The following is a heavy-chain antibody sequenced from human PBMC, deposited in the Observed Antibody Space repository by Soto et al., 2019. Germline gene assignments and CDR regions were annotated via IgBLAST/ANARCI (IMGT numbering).Heavy chain of an antibody. V-gene: IGHV1-2*02. CDR2: ISPKSGGT. J-gene: IGHJ4*02. D-gene: IGHD6-19*01. CDR1: GYTFIDYY. CDR3: ARPPGYISDWYYFDL. Sequence: QVQLVQSGAEVKKPGASVKVSCEASGYTFIDYYMHWERQSPGQGFEWMGRISPKSGGTNYAQKFQGRVTMTWDTSLNTAYMQLSSLMSEDTAVYYCARPPGYISDWYYFDLWGQGTLVTVSS.